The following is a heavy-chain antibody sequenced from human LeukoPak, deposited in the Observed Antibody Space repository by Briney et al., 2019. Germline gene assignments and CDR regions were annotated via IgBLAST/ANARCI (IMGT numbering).Heavy chain of an antibody. V-gene: IGHV3-66*02. J-gene: IGHJ4*02. D-gene: IGHD2-21*02. CDR2: IYTGGST. CDR1: GGSINSNSFY. Sequence: ETLSLTCSVSGGSINSNSFYWVWIRQAPGKGLEWVSVIYTGGSTYYADSVKGRFTISRDNSKNTLYLQMNSLRVEDTAVYYCARGCSSGDVTAADYWGQGTLVTVSS. CDR3: ARGCSSGDVTAADY.